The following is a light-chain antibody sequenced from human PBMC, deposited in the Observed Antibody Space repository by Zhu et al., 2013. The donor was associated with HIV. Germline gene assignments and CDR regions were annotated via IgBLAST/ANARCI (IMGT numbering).Light chain of an antibody. CDR1: QSIDNW. V-gene: IGKV1-5*01. J-gene: IGKJ5*01. CDR3: LQHNTYPPC. Sequence: DIQMTQSPSTLSASVGDRVTITCRASQSIDNWLAWYQLKPGKAPKLLIFAASSLQSGVPSRFSGSGSGTEFTLTISSLQPEDFATYFCLQHNTYPPCFGQGTRLEIK. CDR2: AAS.